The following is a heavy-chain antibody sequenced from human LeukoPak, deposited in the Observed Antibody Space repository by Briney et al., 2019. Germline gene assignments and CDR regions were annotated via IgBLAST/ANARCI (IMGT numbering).Heavy chain of an antibody. Sequence: GGPLRLSCAASGFTFSSYGMHWVHQAPGKGLEWVAFIRYDGSNKYYADSVKGRFTISRDNSKNSLYLQMNSLRVEDTALYYCAKDTTRYGDSDAFDIWGQGTMVTVSS. V-gene: IGHV3-30*02. CDR2: IRYDGSNK. CDR1: GFTFSSYG. CDR3: AKDTTRYGDSDAFDI. D-gene: IGHD4-17*01. J-gene: IGHJ3*02.